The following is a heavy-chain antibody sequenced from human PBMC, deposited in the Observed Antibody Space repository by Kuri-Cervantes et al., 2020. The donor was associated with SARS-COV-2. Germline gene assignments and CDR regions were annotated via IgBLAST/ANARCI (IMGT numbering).Heavy chain of an antibody. V-gene: IGHV1-8*03. CDR3: ARDQGAAAGTGSIGWFDP. CDR1: GYTFTSYD. D-gene: IGHD6-13*01. CDR2: MNPNSSNT. J-gene: IGHJ5*02. Sequence: ASVKVSCKASGYTFTSYDINWVRQATGQGLEWMGWMNPNSSNTGYAQKFQGRVTITADKSTSTAYMELSSLRSEDTAVYYCARDQGAAAGTGSIGWFDPWGQGTLVTVSS.